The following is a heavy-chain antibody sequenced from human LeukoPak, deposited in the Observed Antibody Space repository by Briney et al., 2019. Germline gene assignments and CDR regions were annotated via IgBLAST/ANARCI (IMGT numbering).Heavy chain of an antibody. CDR1: GFTVSSNY. V-gene: IGHV3-66*02. J-gene: IGHJ4*02. CDR3: ARELRERGTYYGTFDY. D-gene: IGHD1-26*01. Sequence: PGGSLRLSRAASGFTVSSNYMNWVRQAPGKGLEWVSVIHSGDSTYYSDSVKGRFNISRDNSKKKMYLQMNSLRAEDTAVYYCARELRERGTYYGTFDYWGQGTLVTVSS. CDR2: IHSGDST.